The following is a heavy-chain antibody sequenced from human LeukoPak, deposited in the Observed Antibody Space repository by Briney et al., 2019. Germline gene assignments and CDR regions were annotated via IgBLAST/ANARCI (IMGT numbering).Heavy chain of an antibody. Sequence: GGSLRPSCAASGFTFSSYWMSWVRQAPGKGLEWVANIKQDGSEKYYVDSVKGRFTISRDNAKNSLYLQMNSLRAEDTAVYYCATAGGSYYGIAFDIWGQGTMVTVSS. D-gene: IGHD1-26*01. J-gene: IGHJ3*02. CDR1: GFTFSSYW. V-gene: IGHV3-7*01. CDR2: IKQDGSEK. CDR3: ATAGGSYYGIAFDI.